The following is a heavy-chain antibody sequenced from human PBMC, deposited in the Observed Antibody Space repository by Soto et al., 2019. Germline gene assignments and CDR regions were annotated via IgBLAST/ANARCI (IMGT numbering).Heavy chain of an antibody. J-gene: IGHJ3*02. CDR2: ISSNGGST. V-gene: IGHV3-64D*06. CDR3: VKGTPYREPYDYVWGSYRLDAFDI. D-gene: IGHD3-16*02. CDR1: GFTFSSYA. Sequence: LRLSCSASGFTFSSYAMHWVRQAPGKGLEYVSAISSNGGSTYYADSVKGRFTISRDNSKNTLYLQMSSLRAEDTAVYYCVKGTPYREPYDYVWGSYRLDAFDIWGQGTMVTVSS.